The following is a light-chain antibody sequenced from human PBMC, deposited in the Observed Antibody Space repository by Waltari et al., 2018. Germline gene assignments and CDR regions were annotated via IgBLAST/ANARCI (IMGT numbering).Light chain of an antibody. V-gene: IGLV4-69*01. Sequence: QLVLTHSPSASASLGASVKLTCTLSSGHSSYAIACHQQQPEKGPRYLMKLNSDGSHSKGDGIPDRFSGSSSGAERYLTISSLQSEDEADYYCQTWGTGPWVFGGGTKLTVL. J-gene: IGLJ3*02. CDR2: LNSDGSH. CDR3: QTWGTGPWV. CDR1: SGHSSYA.